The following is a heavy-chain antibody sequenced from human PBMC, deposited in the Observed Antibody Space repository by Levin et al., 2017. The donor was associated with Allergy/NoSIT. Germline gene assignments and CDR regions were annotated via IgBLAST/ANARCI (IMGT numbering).Heavy chain of an antibody. V-gene: IGHV4-34*01. J-gene: IGHJ4*02. D-gene: IGHD3-22*01. Sequence: SETLSLTCAVYGGSFSGYYWSWIRQPPGKGLEWIGEINHSGSTNYNPSLKSRVTISVDTSKNQFSLKLSSVTAADTAVYYCARGGGGYYDSSGYLPLDYWGQGTLVTVSS. CDR1: GGSFSGYY. CDR3: ARGGGGYYDSSGYLPLDY. CDR2: INHSGST.